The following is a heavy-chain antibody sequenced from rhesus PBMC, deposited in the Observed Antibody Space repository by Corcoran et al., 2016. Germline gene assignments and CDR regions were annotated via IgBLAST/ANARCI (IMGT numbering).Heavy chain of an antibody. Sequence: QVQLQESGPGLVKPSETLSVTCAVSGGSISSSYWGWLRQAPGKGLEWIGYIYGSGSSTNYNPSLKSRVTRSVDTSKNQLSLKLSSVTTADTAVYYCARRRLDIDYWGQGVLVTVSS. D-gene: IGHD5-24*01. J-gene: IGHJ4*01. V-gene: IGHV4-169*01. CDR2: IYGSGSST. CDR1: GGSISSSY. CDR3: ARRRLDIDY.